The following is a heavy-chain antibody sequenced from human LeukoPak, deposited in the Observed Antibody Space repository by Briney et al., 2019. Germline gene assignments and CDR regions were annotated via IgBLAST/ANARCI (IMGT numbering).Heavy chain of an antibody. CDR1: GYTLTDYY. J-gene: IGHJ1*01. CDR3: ARDLDNYSGSGSYYNGDPLFQH. V-gene: IGHV1-2*02. D-gene: IGHD3-10*01. Sequence: ASVKVSCKASGYTLTDYYMHWVRQAPGQGLEWMGWISPNSGGTNYAQNFQGRVTMTRDTSISTGYMELSRLRSDDTAVYYCARDLDNYSGSGSYYNGDPLFQHWGQGTLVTVSS. CDR2: ISPNSGGT.